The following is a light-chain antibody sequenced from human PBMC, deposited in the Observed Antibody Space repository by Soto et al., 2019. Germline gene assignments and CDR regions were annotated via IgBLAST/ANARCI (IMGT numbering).Light chain of an antibody. CDR3: AVWDDNVYGVV. Sequence: QSVVTQPPSVSEAPRQRVTISCSGSISNVGNNAVNWYQQLPGKAPKLLIYYDDLRPSGVSDRFSGSKSGTSASLAISGLQSEDEADYYCAVWDDNVYGVVFGGGTKVTVL. V-gene: IGLV1-36*01. CDR2: YDD. J-gene: IGLJ2*01. CDR1: ISNVGNNA.